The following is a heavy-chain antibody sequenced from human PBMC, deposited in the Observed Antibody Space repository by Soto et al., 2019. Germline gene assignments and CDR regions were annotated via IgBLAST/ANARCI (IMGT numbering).Heavy chain of an antibody. CDR3: AVSVVVPAATQSGMDV. V-gene: IGHV1-18*01. J-gene: IGHJ6*02. Sequence: ASEKVSCKASGYTFTSYGIIWVRQAPGQGLEWMGWISAYNGNTNYAQKLQGRVTMTTDTSTSTAYMELRSLRSDDTAVYYCAVSVVVPAATQSGMDVWGQGTTVTVSS. CDR1: GYTFTSYG. CDR2: ISAYNGNT. D-gene: IGHD2-2*01.